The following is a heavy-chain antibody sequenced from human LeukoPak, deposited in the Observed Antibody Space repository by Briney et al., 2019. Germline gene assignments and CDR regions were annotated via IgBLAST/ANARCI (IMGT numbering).Heavy chain of an antibody. CDR3: ARRIAETTGFDY. J-gene: IGHJ4*02. V-gene: IGHV1-18*01. CDR2: ISAYNGNT. Sequence: ASVTVSCKASGYTFTTYAVSWVRQAPGQGLEWMGWISAYNGNTNYAQNLQGRVTMTTDTSASTAYMELRSLRSDDTAVYYCARRIAETTGFDYWGQGTLATVSS. D-gene: IGHD1-26*01. CDR1: GYTFTTYA.